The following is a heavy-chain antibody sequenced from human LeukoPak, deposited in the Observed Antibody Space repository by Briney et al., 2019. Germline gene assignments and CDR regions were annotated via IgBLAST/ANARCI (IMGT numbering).Heavy chain of an antibody. CDR2: IYYSGST. D-gene: IGHD6-13*01. CDR1: GFTFSSYA. J-gene: IGHJ4*02. CDR3: ARHVRWSSWYGGDY. Sequence: GSLRLSCAASGFTFSSYAMSWIRQPPGKGLEWIGSIYYSGSTYYNPSLKSRVTISVDTSKNQFSLKLSSVTAADTAVYYCARHVRWSSWYGGDYWGQGTLVTVSS. V-gene: IGHV4-39*01.